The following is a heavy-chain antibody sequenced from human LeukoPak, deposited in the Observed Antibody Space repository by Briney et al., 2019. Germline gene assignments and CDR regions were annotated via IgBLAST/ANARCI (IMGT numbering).Heavy chain of an antibody. CDR2: INHSGST. D-gene: IGHD3-10*01. J-gene: IGHJ5*02. Sequence: PSETLSLTCAVYGGSFSGYYWSWIRQPPGKGLEWIGEINHSGSTNYNPSLKSRVTISVDTSKNQFSLKLGSVTAADTAVYYCARATMVRGVIRFDHWGQGTLVTVSS. CDR3: ARATMVRGVIRFDH. CDR1: GGSFSGYY. V-gene: IGHV4-34*01.